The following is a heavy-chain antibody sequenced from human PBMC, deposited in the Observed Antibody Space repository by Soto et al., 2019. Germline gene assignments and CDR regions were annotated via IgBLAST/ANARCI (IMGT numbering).Heavy chain of an antibody. J-gene: IGHJ4*02. Sequence: SETLSLTCTVSGGSISSGDYYWSWVRQPPGKGLEWIGEIYHSGSTNYNPSLKSRVTISVDKSKNQFSLKLSSVTAADTAVYYCARDPAAAGNDYWGQGTLVTVSS. CDR2: IYHSGST. CDR3: ARDPAAAGNDY. V-gene: IGHV4-4*02. CDR1: GGSISSGDYY. D-gene: IGHD6-13*01.